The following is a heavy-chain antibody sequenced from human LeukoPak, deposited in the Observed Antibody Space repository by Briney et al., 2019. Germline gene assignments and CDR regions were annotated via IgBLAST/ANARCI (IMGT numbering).Heavy chain of an antibody. CDR1: GFTFSNAW. CDR2: IKSKTDGGTT. D-gene: IGHD3-22*01. CDR3: TTEINYYYDSSGYPDYDY. Sequence: GGSLRLSCAASGFTFSNAWMSWVRQAPGKGLEWVGRIKSKTDGGTTDYAAPVKGRFTISRDDSKNTLYLQMNSLKTEDTAVYYCTTEINYYYDSSGYPDYDYWGQGTLVTVSS. J-gene: IGHJ4*02. V-gene: IGHV3-15*01.